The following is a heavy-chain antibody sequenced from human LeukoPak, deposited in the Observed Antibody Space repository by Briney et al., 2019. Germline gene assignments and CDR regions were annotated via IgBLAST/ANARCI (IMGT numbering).Heavy chain of an antibody. D-gene: IGHD6-19*01. CDR1: RFTFSDFY. Sequence: GGSLRLSCAASRFTFSDFYMSWNGQAPGKGLEWVSYISNSGTTIYYADSVKGRFTISRDNTKNSLYLQMNSPRAEDTAVYYCARHARVAGFDYWGLGTLVTVSS. J-gene: IGHJ4*02. CDR3: ARHARVAGFDY. V-gene: IGHV3-11*04. CDR2: ISNSGTTI.